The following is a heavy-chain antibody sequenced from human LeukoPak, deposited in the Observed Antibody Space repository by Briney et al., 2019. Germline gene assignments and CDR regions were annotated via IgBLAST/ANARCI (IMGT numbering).Heavy chain of an antibody. V-gene: IGHV3-53*01. J-gene: IGHJ4*02. CDR2: IYSGGGT. CDR1: GFTVSSNY. D-gene: IGHD6-19*01. Sequence: GGSLRLSCAASGFTVSSNYMTWVRQAPGKGLEWVSVIYSGGGTYYADSVKGRFTISRDNFKNTLYPQMNSLTAEDTAVYYCAKWRRGGWSLDYWGQGTLVTVSS. CDR3: AKWRRGGWSLDY.